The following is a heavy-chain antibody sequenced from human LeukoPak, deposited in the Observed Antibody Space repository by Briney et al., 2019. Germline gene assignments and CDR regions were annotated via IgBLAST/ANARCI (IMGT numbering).Heavy chain of an antibody. CDR2: IYWDDDK. J-gene: IGHJ3*02. Sequence: SGPTLVNPTQTLTLTCTFSGFSLSTSGVGVGWIRQPPGKALEWLALIYWDDDKRYSPSLKSRLTITKDTSKNQVVLTMTNMDPVDTATYYCAHRGAGGIAVAGIITDDAFDIWGQGTMVTVSS. D-gene: IGHD6-19*01. CDR1: GFSLSTSGVG. CDR3: AHRGAGGIAVAGIITDDAFDI. V-gene: IGHV2-5*02.